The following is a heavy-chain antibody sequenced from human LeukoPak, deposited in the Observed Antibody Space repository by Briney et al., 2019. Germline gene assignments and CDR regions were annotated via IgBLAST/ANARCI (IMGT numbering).Heavy chain of an antibody. D-gene: IGHD3-16*02. CDR2: IYYSGST. Sequence: SETLSLTCTVSAGSISSYYWSWIRQPPGKGLEWSGYIYYSGSTNYNPSLKSRVTISVDTSKNQFSLKLSSVTAADTAVYYCARSSALTFGGVIVNWFDPWGQGTLVTVSS. V-gene: IGHV4-59*08. CDR1: AGSISSYY. J-gene: IGHJ5*02. CDR3: ARSSALTFGGVIVNWFDP.